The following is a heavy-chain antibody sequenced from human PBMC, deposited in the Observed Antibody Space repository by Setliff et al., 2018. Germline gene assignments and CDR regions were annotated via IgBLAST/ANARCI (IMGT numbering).Heavy chain of an antibody. D-gene: IGHD3-22*01. CDR1: GGSISGGGYY. CDR3: ARSGYYSIDAFDI. J-gene: IGHJ3*02. Sequence: SETLFLTCTVSGGSISGGGYYWSWIRQHPRKGPEWIGYIYYSGSTNYTPSLKSRVTLSVDTSRNHFSLKLNSVTAADTAVYYCARSGYYSIDAFDIWGQGTMVTVSS. V-gene: IGHV4-31*03. CDR2: IYYSGST.